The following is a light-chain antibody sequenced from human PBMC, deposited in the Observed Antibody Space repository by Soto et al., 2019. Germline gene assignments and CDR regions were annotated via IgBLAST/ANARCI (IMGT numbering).Light chain of an antibody. V-gene: IGKV3-20*01. J-gene: IGKJ1*01. CDR2: GAS. CDR1: QSVSSSY. CDR3: QQYGSSPPLA. Sequence: EIVLTKSPGTLSLSPGERATLSCRASQSVSSSYLAWYQQKPGQAPRLLIYGASSRATGIPDRFSGSGSGTDFTLTISRLEPEDFAVYYCQQYGSSPPLAFGQGTKVEIK.